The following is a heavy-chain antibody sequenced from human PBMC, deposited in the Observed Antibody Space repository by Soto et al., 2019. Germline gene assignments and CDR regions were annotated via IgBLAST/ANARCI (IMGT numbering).Heavy chain of an antibody. J-gene: IGHJ4*02. V-gene: IGHV3-33*01. CDR3: ARSGVVARIPPRPLDY. CDR1: GFTFSSYG. CDR2: IWYDGSNK. Sequence: GGSLRLSCAASGFTFSSYGMHWVRQAPGKGLEWVAVIWYDGSNKYYADSVKGRFTISRDNSKNTLYLQMNSLRAEDTAVYYCARSGVVARIPPRPLDYWGQGTLVTVSS. D-gene: IGHD2-15*01.